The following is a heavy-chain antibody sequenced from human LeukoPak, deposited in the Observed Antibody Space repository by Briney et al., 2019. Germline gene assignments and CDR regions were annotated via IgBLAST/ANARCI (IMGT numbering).Heavy chain of an antibody. D-gene: IGHD3-22*01. CDR1: GGTFSSYA. CDR2: IIPIFGTA. V-gene: IGHV1-69*13. CDR3: ARENSSGPPRYYFDY. Sequence: SVKVSCKASGGTFSSYAISWARQAPGQGLEWMGGIIPIFGTANYAQKFQGRVTITADESTSTAYMELSSLRSEDTAVYYCARENSSGPPRYYFDYWGQGTLVTVSS. J-gene: IGHJ4*02.